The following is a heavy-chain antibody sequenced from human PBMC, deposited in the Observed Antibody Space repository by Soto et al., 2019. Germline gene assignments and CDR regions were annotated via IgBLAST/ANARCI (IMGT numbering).Heavy chain of an antibody. V-gene: IGHV3-23*01. CDR3: ANGSWVVVVTADFDY. D-gene: IGHD2-2*01. CDR1: GFTFSSYA. J-gene: IGHJ4*02. Sequence: EVQLLESGGGLLQPGGSLRLSCAASGFTFSSYAMTWVRQAPGKGLEWVAGISASDGSTYYADSVKGRFTISRDNSKNTLYLEMNSLRAEDTSVYYCANGSWVVVVTADFDYWGQGTLVTVSS. CDR2: ISASDGST.